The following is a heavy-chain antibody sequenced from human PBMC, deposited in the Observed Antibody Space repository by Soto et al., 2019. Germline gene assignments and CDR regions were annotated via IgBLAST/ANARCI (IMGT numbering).Heavy chain of an antibody. V-gene: IGHV3-23*01. J-gene: IGHJ4*02. CDR1: GFTFTNYA. D-gene: IGHD4-4*01. CDR3: AKDPDEYRNYGFDY. Sequence: DVQLLESGGGLVQPGGSLRLSCAASGFTFTNYAMPWVRQAPGKGLEWVSISSGSGSGGSTNYADSVKGRFTISRDNSKNTLYLQMNSLRVEDTAVYYCAKDPDEYRNYGFDYWGQGTLVTVSS. CDR2: SSGSGSGGST.